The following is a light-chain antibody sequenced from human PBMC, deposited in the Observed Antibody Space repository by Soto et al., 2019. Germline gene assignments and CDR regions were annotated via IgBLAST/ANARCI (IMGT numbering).Light chain of an antibody. CDR2: GAS. CDR1: QSVSSN. J-gene: IGKJ1*01. Sequence: IVLTQSPGTLSLSPCERATLSCRASQSVSSNLAWYQQKPGQAPRLLIYGASTRATGIPARFSGSGSGTEFTLTISSLQSEDFAVYYCQQYNNWPPSWTFGQGTKVDIK. V-gene: IGKV3-15*01. CDR3: QQYNNWPPSWT.